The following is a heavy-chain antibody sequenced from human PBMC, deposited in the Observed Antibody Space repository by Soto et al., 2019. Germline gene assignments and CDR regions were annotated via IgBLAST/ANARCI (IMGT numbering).Heavy chain of an antibody. Sequence: SETLSLTCTVSGGSISSGDYYWSWIRQPPGKGLEWIGYIYYSGSTYYNPSLKSRVTISVDTSKNQFSLKLSSVTAADTAVYYCAREGRITIFGVVIDAPIDYWGQGTLVTVSS. J-gene: IGHJ4*02. CDR1: GGSISSGDYY. CDR2: IYYSGST. CDR3: AREGRITIFGVVIDAPIDY. D-gene: IGHD3-3*01. V-gene: IGHV4-30-4*01.